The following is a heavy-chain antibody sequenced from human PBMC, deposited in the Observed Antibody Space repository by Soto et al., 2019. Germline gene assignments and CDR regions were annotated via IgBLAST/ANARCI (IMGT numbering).Heavy chain of an antibody. CDR3: ARVGGDYEYYFDY. CDR2: INSDGSST. J-gene: IGHJ4*02. V-gene: IGHV3-74*01. CDR1: GFTFSSYW. Sequence: EVQLVESGGGLVQPGGSLRLSCAASGFTFSSYWMHWVRQAPGKGLVWVSRINSDGSSTSYADSVKGRFTISRDNAKNTLYLEMNSLRAEDTAVYYCARVGGDYEYYFDYWGQGTLVTVSS. D-gene: IGHD4-17*01.